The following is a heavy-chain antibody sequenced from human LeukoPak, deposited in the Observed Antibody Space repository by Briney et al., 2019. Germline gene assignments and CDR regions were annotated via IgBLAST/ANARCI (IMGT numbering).Heavy chain of an antibody. D-gene: IGHD3-9*01. CDR3: ARVRRDINYIEY. J-gene: IGHJ4*01. Sequence: SQTLSLTCTVSGGSISSGSYYWSWIRQPAGNGLEWIGRIYTSGSTNYNPSLKSRVTMSVDTSKNQFSLKLSSVTAADTAVYYCARVRRDINYIEYWGQGTLVTVSS. CDR2: IYTSGST. V-gene: IGHV4-61*02. CDR1: GGSISSGSYY.